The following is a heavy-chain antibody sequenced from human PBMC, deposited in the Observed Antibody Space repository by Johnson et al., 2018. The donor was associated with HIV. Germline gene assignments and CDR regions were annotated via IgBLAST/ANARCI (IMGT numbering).Heavy chain of an antibody. CDR2: LHSDGST. Sequence: VQLVESGGGLIQPGGSLRLSCAASGFTVSNNYMSWVRQAPGKGLEWVSILHSDGSTFNTDSVKGRFTISRDNSKNTLYLQMNSLRAEDTAVYYCAKQNRGAFDIWGQGTMVTVSS. CDR1: GFTVSNNY. D-gene: IGHD1/OR15-1a*01. V-gene: IGHV3-53*01. J-gene: IGHJ3*02. CDR3: AKQNRGAFDI.